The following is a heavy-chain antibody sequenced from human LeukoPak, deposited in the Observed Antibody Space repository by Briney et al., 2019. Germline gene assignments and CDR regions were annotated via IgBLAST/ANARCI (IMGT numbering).Heavy chain of an antibody. D-gene: IGHD3-22*01. Sequence: GTSLRLSCAASGFTFSGYAMHWVRQAPGKGLEWVAVMSYDGSNKYYVDSVKGRFTVSRDNSKNTLYLQMNSLRAEDTAVYYCAKDIYYDSSGYRGYFDYWGQGTLVTVSS. CDR2: MSYDGSNK. CDR3: AKDIYYDSSGYRGYFDY. CDR1: GFTFSGYA. V-gene: IGHV3-30*18. J-gene: IGHJ4*02.